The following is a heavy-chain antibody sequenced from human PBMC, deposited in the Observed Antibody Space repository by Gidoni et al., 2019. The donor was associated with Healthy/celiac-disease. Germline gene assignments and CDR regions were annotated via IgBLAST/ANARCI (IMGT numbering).Heavy chain of an antibody. CDR1: AGSISSSSYY. CDR2: IYYSGST. J-gene: IGHJ4*02. CDR3: ARQGRIPFDY. D-gene: IGHD2-21*01. Sequence: QLQLQESGPGLVKPSEPLSLPCTVSAGSISSSSYYWGWIRQPPGKGLEWSGSIYYSGSTYYNPAHKSRFTISVDTSKNQFSLKLSAVTAADTSVYYCARQGRIPFDYWGQGTLVTVSS. V-gene: IGHV4-39*01.